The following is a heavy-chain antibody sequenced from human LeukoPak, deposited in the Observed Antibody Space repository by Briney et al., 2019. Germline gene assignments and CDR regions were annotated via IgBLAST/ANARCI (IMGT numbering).Heavy chain of an antibody. J-gene: IGHJ6*02. CDR3: ARGGIFGVVIMPSDYYYGMDV. D-gene: IGHD3-3*01. CDR1: GGTFSSYA. CDR2: IIPILGLA. V-gene: IGHV1-69*04. Sequence: SVKVSCKASGGTFSSYAISWVRQAPGQGLEWMGRIIPILGLANYAQKFQGRVTITADKSTSTAYMELSSLRSEDTAVYYCARGGIFGVVIMPSDYYYGMDVWGQGTTVTVSS.